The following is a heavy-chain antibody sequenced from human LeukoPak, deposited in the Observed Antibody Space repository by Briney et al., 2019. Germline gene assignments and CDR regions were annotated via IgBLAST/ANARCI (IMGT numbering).Heavy chain of an antibody. D-gene: IGHD3-3*01. CDR2: IYYSGST. CDR3: ASTYYDFWSGYYGYYYMDV. V-gene: IGHV4-59*12. J-gene: IGHJ6*03. CDR1: GGSISSYY. Sequence: SETLSLTCTVSGGSISSYYWSWIRQPPGKGLEWIGYIYYSGSTNYNPSLKSRVTISVDTSKNQFSLKLSSVTAADTAVYYCASTYYDFWSGYYGYYYMDVWGKGTTVTVSS.